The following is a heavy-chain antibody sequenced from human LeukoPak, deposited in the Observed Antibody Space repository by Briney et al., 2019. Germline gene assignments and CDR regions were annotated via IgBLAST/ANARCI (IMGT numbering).Heavy chain of an antibody. CDR3: AKPRAMTTGVGRYFDL. D-gene: IGHD1-1*01. V-gene: IGHV3-23*01. Sequence: GGSLRLSCGASGFTFTSYAMSWIRQAPGKGLEWVSAISSGGENTYYGDSVKGQFTISRDNSKNTLYLQMNSLRAEDTATYYCAKPRAMTTGVGRYFDLWGRGTLVTVSS. CDR2: ISSGGENT. J-gene: IGHJ2*01. CDR1: GFTFTSYA.